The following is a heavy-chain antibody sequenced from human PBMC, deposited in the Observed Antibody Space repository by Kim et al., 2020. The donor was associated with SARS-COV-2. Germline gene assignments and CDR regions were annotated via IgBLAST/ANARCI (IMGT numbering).Heavy chain of an antibody. CDR1: GFTISSYA. Sequence: GGSLRLSCSASGFTISSYAMHWVRQAPGKGLEYVSAISSNGGSTYYADSVKGRFTISRDNSKNTLYLQMSSLRAEDTAVYYCVKDRNYDSSGYHRYYDYWGQGPLATVSS. J-gene: IGHJ4*01. D-gene: IGHD3-22*01. V-gene: IGHV3-64D*09. CDR2: ISSNGGST. CDR3: VKDRNYDSSGYHRYYDY.